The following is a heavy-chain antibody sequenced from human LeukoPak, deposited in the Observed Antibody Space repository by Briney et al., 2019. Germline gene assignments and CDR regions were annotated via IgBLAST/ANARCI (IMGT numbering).Heavy chain of an antibody. CDR1: GGSISSYY. J-gene: IGHJ6*03. Sequence: SETVTLTCTVSGGSISSYYWSWIRQPPGKGLEWIGYIYYSGSTNYNPSLKSRVTISVDTSKNQFSLKLSSVTAADTAVYYCATCSVVTAIPRYMDIWGKGPSLPVSS. D-gene: IGHD2-21*02. CDR2: IYYSGST. V-gene: IGHV4-59*01. CDR3: ATCSVVTAIPRYMDI.